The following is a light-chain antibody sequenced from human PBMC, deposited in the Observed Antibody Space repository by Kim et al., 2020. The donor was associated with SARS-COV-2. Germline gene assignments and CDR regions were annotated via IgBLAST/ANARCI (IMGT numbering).Light chain of an antibody. CDR2: GAS. V-gene: IGKV3-15*01. J-gene: IGKJ4*01. Sequence: PAVLSASAGERVSLSCRARQSVGYNLAWYQQRSGQAPRLLIYGASTRATGIPARFSGSGSGTDFTLTISNLQSEDFAVYYCQHDAFGGGTKLEI. CDR1: QSVGYN. CDR3: QHDA.